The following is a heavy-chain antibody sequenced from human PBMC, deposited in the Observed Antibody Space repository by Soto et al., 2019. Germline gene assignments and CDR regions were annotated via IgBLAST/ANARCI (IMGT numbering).Heavy chain of an antibody. CDR1: GKSVSTFY. CDR3: ARGTDYTQIASYHYGMDV. CDR2: AYYSGST. D-gene: IGHD4-4*01. J-gene: IGHJ6*02. V-gene: IGHV4-59*02. Sequence: SETLSLTCTVSGKSVSTFYWSWIRQPPGKGLEWIGHAYYSGSTNYDPSLKSRVTISVDMSKNQVSLRLTSVTTADTAVYYCARGTDYTQIASYHYGMDVWGQGTSVTVSS.